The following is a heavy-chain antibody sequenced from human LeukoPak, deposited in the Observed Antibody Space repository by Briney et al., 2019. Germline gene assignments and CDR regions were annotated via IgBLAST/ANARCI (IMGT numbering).Heavy chain of an antibody. D-gene: IGHD2-15*01. CDR2: IYYSGST. CDR1: GGSISSSSYY. V-gene: IGHV4-39*07. J-gene: IGHJ4*02. Sequence: SSETLSLTCTVSGGSISSSSYYWGWIRQPPGKGLEWIGSIYYSGSTYYNPSLKSRVTISVDTSKNQFSLKLSSVTAADTAVYYCARANCSGGSCYSFPFDYFDYWGQGTLVTVSS. CDR3: ARANCSGGSCYSFPFDYFDY.